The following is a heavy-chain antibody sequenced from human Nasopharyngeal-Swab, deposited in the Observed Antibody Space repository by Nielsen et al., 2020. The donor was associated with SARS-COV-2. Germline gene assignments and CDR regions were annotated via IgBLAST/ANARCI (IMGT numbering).Heavy chain of an antibody. V-gene: IGHV1-46*01. CDR2: INPSDGYT. Sequence: ASVKVSCKASGYVFTSHYMHWVRQAPGQGLEWMGMINPSDGYTTYAQKFQDRLTMARTTSTNTVYMELTSLTSEDTAVYFCARDLVGFSNWLDPWGQGTLVTVSS. CDR3: ARDLVGFSNWLDP. J-gene: IGHJ5*02. CDR1: GYVFTSHY. D-gene: IGHD3-3*01.